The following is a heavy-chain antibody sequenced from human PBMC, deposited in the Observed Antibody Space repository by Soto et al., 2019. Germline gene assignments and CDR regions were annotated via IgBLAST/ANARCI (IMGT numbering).Heavy chain of an antibody. J-gene: IGHJ4*02. Sequence: EVQLMESGGGLEQPGGSLRLSCAASGFTFSSCGMSWVRRAPGKGLEWVSVIGSNSATNYAESVKGRFIISRDNSKNTLYLQMNSLRVEDTAVYYCAKRGDPPTRYYFAAWGQGTLVTVSS. CDR1: GFTFSSCG. D-gene: IGHD3-10*01. V-gene: IGHV3-23*01. CDR2: IGSNSAT. CDR3: AKRGDPPTRYYFAA.